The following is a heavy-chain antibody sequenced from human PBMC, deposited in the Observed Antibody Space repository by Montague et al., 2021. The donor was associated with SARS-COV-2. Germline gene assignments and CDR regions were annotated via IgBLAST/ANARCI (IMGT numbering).Heavy chain of an antibody. CDR3: ARHRTYYAEVWVTHRYTPDY. Sequence: SETLSLTCSVSGGSFSSSSYYWGWIRQPPGKVPEWIGSIYYSGSTNYNPSLKSRVTMSVDTSKKQFSLRLTAVTAADTAVYYCARHRTYYAEVWVTHRYTPDYWGQGTLVTVSP. CDR2: IYYSGST. D-gene: IGHD3-16*02. CDR1: GGSFSSSSYY. V-gene: IGHV4-39*01. J-gene: IGHJ4*01.